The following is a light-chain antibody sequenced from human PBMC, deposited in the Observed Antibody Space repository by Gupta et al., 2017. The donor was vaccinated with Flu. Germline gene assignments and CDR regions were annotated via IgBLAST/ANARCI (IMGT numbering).Light chain of an antibody. CDR2: KAS. CDR3: QQENSYSYT. Sequence: DNQMTQSLSTLSASVGDRVTITCRASQSISSWLAWYQQKPGKAPKLLIYKASSVESGVPSRFSGSGSGTEFTLTISSLQPDDFATYYCQQENSYSYTFGQGTKLEIK. V-gene: IGKV1-5*03. J-gene: IGKJ2*01. CDR1: QSISSW.